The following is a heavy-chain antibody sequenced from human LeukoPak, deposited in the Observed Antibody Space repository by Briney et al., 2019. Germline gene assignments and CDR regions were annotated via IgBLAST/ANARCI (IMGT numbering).Heavy chain of an antibody. J-gene: IGHJ6*03. V-gene: IGHV1-18*01. CDR3: ARDHRGYFDWLNYYYMDV. Sequence: ASVKVSCKASGGTFSSYVISWVRQAPGQGLEWMGWISAYNGNTNYAQKLQGGVTMTTDTSTSTAYMELRSLRSDDTAVYYCARDHRGYFDWLNYYYMDVWGKGTTVTISS. CDR1: GGTFSSYV. CDR2: ISAYNGNT. D-gene: IGHD3-9*01.